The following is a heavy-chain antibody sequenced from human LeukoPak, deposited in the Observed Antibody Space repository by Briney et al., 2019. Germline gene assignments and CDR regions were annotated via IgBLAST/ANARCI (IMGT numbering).Heavy chain of an antibody. CDR3: ASGNDFWSPLGSYYYYYMDV. Sequence: GSLRLSCAASGFTFSSYWMTWIRQAPGKGLEWIGSIYYSGSTYYNPSLKSRVTISVDTSKNQFSLKLSSVTAADTAVYYCASGNDFWSPLGSYYYYYMDVWGKGTTVTVSS. V-gene: IGHV4-59*05. CDR1: GFTFSSYW. D-gene: IGHD3-3*01. CDR2: IYYSGST. J-gene: IGHJ6*03.